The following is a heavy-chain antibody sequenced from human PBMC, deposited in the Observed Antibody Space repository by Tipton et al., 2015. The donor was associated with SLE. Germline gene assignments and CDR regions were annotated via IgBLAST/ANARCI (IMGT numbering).Heavy chain of an antibody. D-gene: IGHD3-10*01. V-gene: IGHV1-8*01. J-gene: IGHJ4*02. CDR1: GYTFTSYD. Sequence: QSGAEVKKPGASVKVSCKASGYTFTSYDINWVRQATGQGLEWMGWMNPNSGNTGYAQKFQGRVTMTRDTSISTVYMEVSRLTSDDTAIYYCARKILNQGVHLDYWGQGTLVTVSS. CDR3: ARKILNQGVHLDY. CDR2: MNPNSGNT.